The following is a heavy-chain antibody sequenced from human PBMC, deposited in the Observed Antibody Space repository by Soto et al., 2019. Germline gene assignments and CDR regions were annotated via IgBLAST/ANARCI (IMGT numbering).Heavy chain of an antibody. CDR1: GFTFSHAW. CDR3: ATDQAGGYFYYYGMVV. D-gene: IGHD2-15*01. J-gene: IGHJ6*02. Sequence: GGSLRLSCTASGFTFSHAWMSWVRQAPGKGLEWVGRIRSKGDGGTTDYAAPVKGRFTISGDDSKNTLFLQMNSLKAEDTAVYYCATDQAGGYFYYYGMVVWGQGTTVTVSS. V-gene: IGHV3-15*01. CDR2: IRSKGDGGTT.